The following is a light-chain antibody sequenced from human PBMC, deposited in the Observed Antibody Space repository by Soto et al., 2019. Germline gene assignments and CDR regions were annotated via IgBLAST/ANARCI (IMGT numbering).Light chain of an antibody. J-gene: IGLJ3*02. CDR2: SNN. V-gene: IGLV1-44*01. Sequence: QSVLTQPPSASGTPGQRVTISCSGSSSNIGSNTVNWYQQLPGTAPKLLIYSNNQRPSGVPDRFSGSKSGTSASLTIIGLQAEDEADYYCQSYDSSLSGSGVFGGGTKVTVL. CDR1: SSNIGSNT. CDR3: QSYDSSLSGSGV.